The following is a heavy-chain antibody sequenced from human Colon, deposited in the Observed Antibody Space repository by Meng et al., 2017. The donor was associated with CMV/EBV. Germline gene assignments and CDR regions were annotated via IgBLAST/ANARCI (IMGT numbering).Heavy chain of an antibody. J-gene: IGHJ4*02. CDR3: TRDFWGSLEY. CDR1: GLTFSNYD. V-gene: IGHV3-74*01. D-gene: IGHD3-16*01. Sequence: VPLGESGGGLVQSGGSLGLLWAASGLTFSNYDMHWVRQGPGKALVWVSRIQNDGSSTTYAESVKGRFTISRDNAKNTLYLQMNSLRAEDTAVYYCTRDFWGSLEYWGQGALVTVSS. CDR2: IQNDGSST.